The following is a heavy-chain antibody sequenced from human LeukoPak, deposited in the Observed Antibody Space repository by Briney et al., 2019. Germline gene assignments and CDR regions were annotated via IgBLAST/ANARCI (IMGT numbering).Heavy chain of an antibody. J-gene: IGHJ4*02. CDR3: AREITIFGVVTRGLDY. V-gene: IGHV3-74*01. CDR2: INSDGSST. CDR1: GFTFSSYW. D-gene: IGHD3-3*01. Sequence: GGSLRLSCAASGFTFSSYWMPWVRQAPGKGLVWVSRINSDGSSTSYADSVKGRFTISRDNAKNTLYLQMNSLRAEDTAVYYCAREITIFGVVTRGLDYWGQGTLVTVSS.